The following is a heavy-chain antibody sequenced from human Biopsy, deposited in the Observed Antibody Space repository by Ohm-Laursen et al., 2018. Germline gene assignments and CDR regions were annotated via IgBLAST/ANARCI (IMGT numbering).Heavy chain of an antibody. CDR3: ARDVKRYCSGTSCYSGYFGMDV. CDR2: IYYSGTT. Sequence: TLSLTCTVSGGSVSSGGFYWSWIRQHPGKGLEWIGYIYYSGTTNYNPSLKSRLTISVDTSKNQFSLNLNSVTAADTAVYFCARDVKRYCSGTSCYSGYFGMDVWGQGTTVTVS. CDR1: GGSVSSGGFY. J-gene: IGHJ6*02. V-gene: IGHV4-61*08. D-gene: IGHD2-2*01.